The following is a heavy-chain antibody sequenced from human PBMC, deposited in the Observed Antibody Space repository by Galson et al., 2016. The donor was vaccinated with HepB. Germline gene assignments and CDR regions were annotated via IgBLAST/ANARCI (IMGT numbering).Heavy chain of an antibody. CDR1: GFTFSHYA. Sequence: SLRLSCAASGFTFSHYAMTWVRQAPGKGLEWVAYISSSSSYIYYADSVKGRFTISRDNAKKSLYLQMNSLRAEDTAVYYCAREDPNIAVAALDYWGQGTLVTVSS. J-gene: IGHJ4*02. CDR2: ISSSSSYI. CDR3: AREDPNIAVAALDY. V-gene: IGHV3-21*01. D-gene: IGHD6-19*01.